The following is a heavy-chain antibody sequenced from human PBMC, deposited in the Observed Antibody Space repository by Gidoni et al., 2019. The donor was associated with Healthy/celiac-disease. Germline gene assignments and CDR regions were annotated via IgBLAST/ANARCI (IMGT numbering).Heavy chain of an antibody. V-gene: IGHV3-30*04. J-gene: IGHJ4*02. D-gene: IGHD3-10*01. CDR1: GFTFSRYA. CDR2: ISDDGSNK. CDR3: ARDPSHMVRGGYFDY. Sequence: QVQLVASGGGVVQPGRSLRLSCAASGFTFSRYAMHWVRQAPGKGLEWVAVISDDGSNKYYADSVKGRFTISRDNSKNTLYLQMNSLRAEDTAVYYCARDPSHMVRGGYFDYWGQGTLVTVSS.